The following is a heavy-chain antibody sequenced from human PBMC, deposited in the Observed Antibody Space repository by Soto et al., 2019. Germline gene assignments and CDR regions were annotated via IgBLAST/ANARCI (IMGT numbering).Heavy chain of an antibody. Sequence: PGGSLRLSCAASGFTFSNYWKHWVRQAPGKGLGWVSRINIDGSGTTYADSVKGRFTISRDNAKNTVFLEKKNLRAEATTEDHFARESYAPHIWGQGAMVTVSS. CDR2: INIDGSGT. J-gene: IGHJ1*01. D-gene: IGHD4-17*01. V-gene: IGHV3-74*03. CDR3: ARESYAPHI. CDR1: GFTFSNYW.